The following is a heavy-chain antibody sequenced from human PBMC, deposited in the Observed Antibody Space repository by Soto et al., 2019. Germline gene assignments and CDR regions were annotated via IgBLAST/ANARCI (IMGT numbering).Heavy chain of an antibody. Sequence: SLRLSCAASGFTLSSYSMNWVRQAPGKGLEWVSYISSSSSTIYYADSVKGRFTISRDNAKNSLYLQMNYLRDEDTAVYYCARDGRVTTILAVDYWGQGTLVTVSS. J-gene: IGHJ4*02. V-gene: IGHV3-48*02. CDR1: GFTLSSYS. CDR2: ISSSSSTI. D-gene: IGHD4-17*01. CDR3: ARDGRVTTILAVDY.